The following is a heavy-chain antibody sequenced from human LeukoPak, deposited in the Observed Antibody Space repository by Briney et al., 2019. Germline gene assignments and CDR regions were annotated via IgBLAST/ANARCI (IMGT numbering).Heavy chain of an antibody. J-gene: IGHJ4*02. V-gene: IGHV1-18*04. D-gene: IGHD2-2*01. CDR2: ISAYNGNT. CDR1: GYTFTSYG. CDR3: ARDSLGYCSSTSCSIPRY. Sequence: GASVKVSCKASGYTFTSYGISWLRQAPGQGREWMGWISAYNGNTDYAQKLQGRVTMTTDTSTSTAYMELRSLRSDDTAVYYCARDSLGYCSSTSCSIPRYWGQGTLVTVSS.